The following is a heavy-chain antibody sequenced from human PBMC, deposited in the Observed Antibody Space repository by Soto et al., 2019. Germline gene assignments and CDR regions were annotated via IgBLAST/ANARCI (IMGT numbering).Heavy chain of an antibody. D-gene: IGHD6-6*01. CDR1: GFSLSTSGVG. CDR2: IHWDDDK. V-gene: IGHV2-5*02. CDR3: TLRVLSIGGFDS. J-gene: IGHJ5*01. Sequence: ITLKESGPTLVKPTQTLTLTCTFSGFSLSTSGVGVGWIRQPPGKALEWLALIHWDDDKRYSPALKIRLTITKDTSKNQVVLTMTNMDSVDTATYYCTLRVLSIGGFDSWGQGALVTVSS.